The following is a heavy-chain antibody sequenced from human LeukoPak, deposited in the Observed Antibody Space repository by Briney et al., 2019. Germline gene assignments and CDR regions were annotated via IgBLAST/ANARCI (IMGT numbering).Heavy chain of an antibody. Sequence: GRSLRLSCAGSGFIFNAYTLHWVRQAPGQGLEWVAFIAYDGSSIFYRDSVKGRFTISRDYSRNTLYLQMDSLRSDDTGIYTCARDGVTRRYNSYYYMDVWGKGTTVTVSS. V-gene: IGHV3-30*04. CDR1: GFIFNAYT. CDR3: ARDGVTRRYNSYYYMDV. D-gene: IGHD1-1*01. J-gene: IGHJ6*03. CDR2: IAYDGSSI.